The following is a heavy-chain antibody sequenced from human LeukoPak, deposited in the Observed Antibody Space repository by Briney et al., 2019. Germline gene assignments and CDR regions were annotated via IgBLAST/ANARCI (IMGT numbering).Heavy chain of an antibody. V-gene: IGHV4-39*01. CDR1: GGFFSNYY. D-gene: IGHD4-23*01. CDR2: IYYSGST. Sequence: PSETLSLTCAVNGGFFSNYYWGWIRQPPGKGLEWIGSIYYSGSTYYNPSLKSRVTISVDTSKNQFSLKLSSVTAADTAVYYCASLTTVVTPSGISYYYYGMDVWGQGTTVTVSS. CDR3: ASLTTVVTPSGISYYYYGMDV. J-gene: IGHJ6*02.